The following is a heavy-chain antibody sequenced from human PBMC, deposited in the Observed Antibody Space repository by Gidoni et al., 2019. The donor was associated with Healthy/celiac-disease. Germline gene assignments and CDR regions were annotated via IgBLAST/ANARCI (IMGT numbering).Heavy chain of an antibody. CDR3: ARDRATMIVVGGTGS. CDR1: GGTFRSYA. CDR2: IIPILGIA. J-gene: IGHJ4*02. V-gene: IGHV1-69*09. D-gene: IGHD3-22*01. Sequence: QVQLVQSGAEVTKPGSSVKVSCKASGGTFRSYAISWVRQAPGQGLEWMGRIIPILGIANYAQKFQGRVTITADKSTSTAYMELSSLRSEDTAVYYCARDRATMIVVGGTGSWGQGTLVTVSS.